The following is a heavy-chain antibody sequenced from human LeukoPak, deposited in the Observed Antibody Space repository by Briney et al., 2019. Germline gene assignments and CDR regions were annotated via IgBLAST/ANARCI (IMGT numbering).Heavy chain of an antibody. Sequence: AGGSLRLSCAASGFTFSSYEMNWVRQAPGKGLEWVSYISSSGSTIYYADSVKGRFTISRDNAKNSLYLKMNSLRAEDTAVYYCARLDIVATGAIDPWGQGTLVTVSS. CDR1: GFTFSSYE. V-gene: IGHV3-48*03. J-gene: IGHJ5*02. CDR3: ARLDIVATGAIDP. D-gene: IGHD5-12*01. CDR2: ISSSGSTI.